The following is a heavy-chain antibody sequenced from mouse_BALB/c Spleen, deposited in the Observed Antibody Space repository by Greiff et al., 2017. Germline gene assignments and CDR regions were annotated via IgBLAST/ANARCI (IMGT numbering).Heavy chain of an antibody. CDR1: GYSITSDYA. V-gene: IGHV3-2*02. J-gene: IGHJ2*01. CDR3: ARNWDGFDY. CDR2: ISYSGST. D-gene: IGHD4-1*01. Sequence: ESGPGLVKPSQSLSLTCTVTGYSITSDYAWNWIRQFPGNKLEWMGYISYSGSTSYNPSLKSRISITRDTSKNQFFLQLNSVTTEDTATYYCARNWDGFDYWGQGTTLTVSS.